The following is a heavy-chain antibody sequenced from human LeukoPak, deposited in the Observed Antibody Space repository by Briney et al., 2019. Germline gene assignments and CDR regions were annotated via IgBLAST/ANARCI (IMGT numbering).Heavy chain of an antibody. Sequence: PSETLSLTCAVYGGSFSGYYWSWIRQPPGKGLEWIGEINHSGSINYNPSLKSRVTISVDTPKNKFSLKMSSVTAADTAVYYCARARSKYGSGSYRSGYMDVWGKGTTVTVSS. D-gene: IGHD3-10*01. J-gene: IGHJ6*03. CDR2: INHSGSI. CDR1: GGSFSGYY. V-gene: IGHV4-34*01. CDR3: ARARSKYGSGSYRSGYMDV.